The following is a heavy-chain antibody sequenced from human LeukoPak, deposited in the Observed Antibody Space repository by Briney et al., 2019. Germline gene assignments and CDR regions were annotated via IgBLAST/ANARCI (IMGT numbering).Heavy chain of an antibody. Sequence: RASVKVSCKASGYTFTSYFMHWVRQAPGQGLEWMGIINPSGGSTSYAQKFQGRVTMTRDMSTSTVYMELSSLRSEDMAVYYCARGIAAAGTIRVFDAFDIWGQGTMVTVSS. D-gene: IGHD6-13*01. CDR1: GYTFTSYF. V-gene: IGHV1-46*01. J-gene: IGHJ3*02. CDR2: INPSGGST. CDR3: ARGIAAAGTIRVFDAFDI.